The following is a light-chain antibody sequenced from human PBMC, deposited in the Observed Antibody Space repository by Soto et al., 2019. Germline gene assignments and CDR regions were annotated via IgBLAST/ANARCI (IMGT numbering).Light chain of an antibody. CDR3: QQNVASPT. Sequence: ESVLTQSPGTLSVSPGERATLSCRASQSVSRHYLAWYQQRPGQAPKILMYAKSNRVTGIPERFSGSGCGIDFTLTSSRLEPDDFAVSVCQQNVASPTFGQRKKLVIK. CDR1: QSVSRHY. CDR2: AKS. V-gene: IGKV3-20*01. J-gene: IGKJ2*01.